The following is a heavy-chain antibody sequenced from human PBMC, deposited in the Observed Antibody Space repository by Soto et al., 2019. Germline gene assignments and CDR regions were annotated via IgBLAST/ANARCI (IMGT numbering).Heavy chain of an antibody. CDR3: TRVGHSSGIVLMVYANGFDY. D-gene: IGHD2-8*01. CDR1: GFTFGDYA. CDR2: IRSKAYGGTT. J-gene: IGHJ4*02. V-gene: IGHV3-49*03. Sequence: EVQLVESGGGLVQPGRSLRLSCTASGFTFGDYAMSWFRQAPGKGLEWVGFIRSKAYGGTTEYAASVKGRFTISRDDSKSIAYLQMNSLKTEDTAVYYCTRVGHSSGIVLMVYANGFDYWGQGTLVTVSS.